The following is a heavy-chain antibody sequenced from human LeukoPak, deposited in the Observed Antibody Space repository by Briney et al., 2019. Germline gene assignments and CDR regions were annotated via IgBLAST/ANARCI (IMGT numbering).Heavy chain of an antibody. CDR2: INGDGGAI. CDR3: VRDLPRTSGP. V-gene: IGHV3-74*01. Sequence: QAGGSLRLSCVASGFIFSTAWMHWARQTPGKGLVWVSHINGDGGAINYADDVKGRFTISRDNAKSTLYLQMNSLRVEDTAVYYCVRDLPRTSGPWGQGTLVTVSS. CDR1: GFIFSTAW. J-gene: IGHJ5*02. D-gene: IGHD3-10*01.